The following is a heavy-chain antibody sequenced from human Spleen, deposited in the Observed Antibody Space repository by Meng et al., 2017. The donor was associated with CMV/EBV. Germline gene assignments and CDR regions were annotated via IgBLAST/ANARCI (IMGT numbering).Heavy chain of an antibody. J-gene: IGHJ4*02. Sequence: CATSGFTVSNYALTWVRQAPGKGLEWVSTVSRSGANTYYADSVRGRFTISRDNSRNTVYLQMNSLRAEDTALYYCAKRYSSAWYYFDNWGQGTLVTVSS. D-gene: IGHD6-13*01. V-gene: IGHV3-23*01. CDR1: GFTVSNYA. CDR2: VSRSGANT. CDR3: AKRYSSAWYYFDN.